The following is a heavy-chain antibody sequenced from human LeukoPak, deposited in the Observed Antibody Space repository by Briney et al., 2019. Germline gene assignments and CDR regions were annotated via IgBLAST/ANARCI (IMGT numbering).Heavy chain of an antibody. D-gene: IGHD4-17*01. CDR1: GGSFSGYY. CDR2: INHSGST. CDR3: ARAPQSDYGTHWYFDL. V-gene: IGHV4-34*01. J-gene: IGHJ2*01. Sequence: PSETLSLTCAVDGGSFSGYYWSWLRQPPGKGLEWIGEINHSGSTEYNPSLKSRVTISVDTSKNQFSLKVSSMTAADTAVYYCARAPQSDYGTHWYFDLWGRGTLVTVSS.